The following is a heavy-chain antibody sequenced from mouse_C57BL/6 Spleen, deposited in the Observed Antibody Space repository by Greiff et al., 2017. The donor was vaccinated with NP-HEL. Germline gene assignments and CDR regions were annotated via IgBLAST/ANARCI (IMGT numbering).Heavy chain of an antibody. J-gene: IGHJ3*01. CDR2: INYDGSST. Sequence: EVMLVESEGGLVQPGSSMKLSCTASGFTFSDYYMAWVRQVPEKGLEWVANINYDGSSTYYLDSLKSRFIISRDNAKNILYLQMSSLKSEDTATYYWARGGTGTWGFAYWGQGTLVTVSA. CDR3: ARGGTGTWGFAY. D-gene: IGHD4-1*01. CDR1: GFTFSDYY. V-gene: IGHV5-16*01.